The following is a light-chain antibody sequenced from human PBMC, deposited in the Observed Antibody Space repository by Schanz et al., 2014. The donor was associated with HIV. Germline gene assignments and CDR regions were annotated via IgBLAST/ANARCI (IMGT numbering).Light chain of an antibody. CDR2: GAS. CDR3: QQSGSSPQT. V-gene: IGKV3-20*01. CDR1: QSVKSSY. Sequence: EIVLTQSPGSLSLSPGERATLSCRASQSVKSSYLAWYQQKLGQAPRLLIYGASSRATGVPDRFGGSGSGTDFTLTITRLEPEDFAVYYCQQSGSSPQTFGQGTKVEVK. J-gene: IGKJ1*01.